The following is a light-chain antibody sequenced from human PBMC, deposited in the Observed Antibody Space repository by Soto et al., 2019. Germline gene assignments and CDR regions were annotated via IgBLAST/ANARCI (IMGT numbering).Light chain of an antibody. CDR2: EGS. CDR1: SSGVGISNL. J-gene: IGLJ2*01. Sequence: QSALTQPASVSGSPGQSMTISCTGTSSGVGISNLVSWYQQHPGKAPKLMIYEGSNRPSEISNRFSGSKSGNTDSLTISRLQAEDEAEYHCCSYAGSNPVLFGGGTQLTVL. CDR3: CSYAGSNPVL. V-gene: IGLV2-23*03.